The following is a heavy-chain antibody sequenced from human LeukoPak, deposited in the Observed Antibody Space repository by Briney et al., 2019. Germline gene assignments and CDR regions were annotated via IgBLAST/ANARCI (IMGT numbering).Heavy chain of an antibody. V-gene: IGHV4-59*01. D-gene: IGHD2-15*01. CDR2: IYYSGST. Sequence: SETLSLTCTVSGGSISSYYWSWIRQPPGKGLEWIGYIYYSGSTKYNPSLNSRVTISVDTSKNQFSLKLSSVTAADTAVYYCARGRVVVAATATGYFDYWGQGTLVTVSS. J-gene: IGHJ4*02. CDR1: GGSISSYY. CDR3: ARGRVVVAATATGYFDY.